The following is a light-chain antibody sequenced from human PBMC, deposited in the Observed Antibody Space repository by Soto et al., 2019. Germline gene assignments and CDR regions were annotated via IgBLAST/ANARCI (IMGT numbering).Light chain of an antibody. Sequence: IQMTHSPLSLSASVLDIVTISFRASRSISTYLAWYQQKPGQPPKALIYWASTRESGVPDRFSGSGSGTDFTLTISSLQAEDVAVYYCQQYYTTPWTFGQGTKVDIK. CDR1: RSISTY. CDR3: QQYYTTPWT. V-gene: IGKV4-1*01. CDR2: WAS. J-gene: IGKJ1*01.